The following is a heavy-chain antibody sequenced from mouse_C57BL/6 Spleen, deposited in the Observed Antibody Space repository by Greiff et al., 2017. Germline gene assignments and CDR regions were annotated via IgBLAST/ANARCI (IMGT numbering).Heavy chain of an antibody. J-gene: IGHJ4*01. D-gene: IGHD1-1*01. CDR3: ASYYGSSSLYAMDY. CDR1: GYTFTDYE. Sequence: QVQLQQSGAELVRPGASVTLSCKASGYTFTDYEMHWVKQTPVHGLEWIGAIDPETGGTAYNQKFKGKATLTAEKSSSTAYMQLSSLTSEDSAVYFCASYYGSSSLYAMDYWGQGTSVTVSS. CDR2: IDPETGGT. V-gene: IGHV1-15*01.